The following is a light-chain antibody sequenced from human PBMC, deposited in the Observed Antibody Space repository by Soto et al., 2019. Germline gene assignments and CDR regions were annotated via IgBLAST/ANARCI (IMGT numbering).Light chain of an antibody. CDR2: EVS. CDR3: SSYASSTAYV. V-gene: IGLV2-14*01. Sequence: ALTQPASVSGSPGQSITISCTGTSSDVGGYNYVSWYQLHPGKAPKLMVYEVSYRPSGVSSRFSGSKSANTASLTISGLQAEDEADYYCSSYASSTAYVFGTGTKVTVL. J-gene: IGLJ1*01. CDR1: SSDVGGYNY.